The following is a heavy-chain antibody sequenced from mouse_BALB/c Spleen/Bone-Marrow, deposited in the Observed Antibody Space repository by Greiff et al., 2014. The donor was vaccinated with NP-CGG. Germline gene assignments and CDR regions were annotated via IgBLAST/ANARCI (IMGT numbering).Heavy chain of an antibody. D-gene: IGHD4-1*01. Sequence: VKLVESGGGLVQPGGSLKLSCATSGFTFSDYYMYWVRQTPEKRLEWVAYITKGGGSTYYPDIVKGRFTISRDNAKNTLYLQMSRLKSEDTAMYYCARQLAYAMDYWGQGTSVTVSS. J-gene: IGHJ4*01. CDR2: ITKGGGST. V-gene: IGHV5-12*02. CDR3: ARQLAYAMDY. CDR1: GFTFSDYY.